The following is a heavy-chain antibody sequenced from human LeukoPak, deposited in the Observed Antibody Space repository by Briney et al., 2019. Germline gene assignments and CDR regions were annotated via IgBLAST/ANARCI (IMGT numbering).Heavy chain of an antibody. CDR1: GFTFSSYW. V-gene: IGHV3-7*01. D-gene: IGHD6-13*01. CDR2: IKQDGSEK. Sequence: GGSLRLSCAASGFTFSSYWMSWVRQAPGKGLEWVANIKQDGSEKYYVDSVKGRFTISRDNAKNSLYLQMNSLRAEDTAVYYCARTNIAAAGDDAFDIWGQGTMVTVSS. CDR3: ARTNIAAAGDDAFDI. J-gene: IGHJ3*02.